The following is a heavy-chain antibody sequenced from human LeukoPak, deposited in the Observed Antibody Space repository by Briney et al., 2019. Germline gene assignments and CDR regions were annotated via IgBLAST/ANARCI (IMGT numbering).Heavy chain of an antibody. CDR3: ARQVVVITSYFDL. D-gene: IGHD3-22*01. Sequence: PGGSLRLSCAASGFTVSSNYMSWVRQAPGKGLEWVSVIYSGGSTYYADSVKGRFTISRDNSKDTLYLQMNSLRAEDTAVYYCARQVVVITSYFDLWGRGTLVTVSS. V-gene: IGHV3-53*01. J-gene: IGHJ2*01. CDR2: IYSGGST. CDR1: GFTVSSNY.